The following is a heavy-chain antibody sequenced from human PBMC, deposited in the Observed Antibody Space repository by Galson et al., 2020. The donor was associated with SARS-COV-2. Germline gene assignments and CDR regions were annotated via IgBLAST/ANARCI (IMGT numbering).Heavy chain of an antibody. CDR3: ARWAGGSYPFDY. V-gene: IGHV3-7*01. Sequence: GESLKLSCAASGFIFSSYWMSWVRQAPGKGLEWVANIKQDGSEKYYVDSVKGRFTISRDNAKNSLYLQMNSLRAEDTAVYYCARWAGGSYPFDYWGQGILVTVSS. CDR2: IKQDGSEK. J-gene: IGHJ4*02. D-gene: IGHD3-22*01. CDR1: GFIFSSYW.